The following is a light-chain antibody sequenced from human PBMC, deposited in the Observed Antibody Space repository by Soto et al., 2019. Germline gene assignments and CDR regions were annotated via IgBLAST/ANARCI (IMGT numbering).Light chain of an antibody. V-gene: IGKV1-39*01. J-gene: IGKJ1*01. Sequence: DIQMNQSPSSLSSSLGDRGNIPFRARQRISRYLNWYQQKPGKAPKLLIYAASSLQSGVPSRFSGSGSGTDFTLTISSLQPEDFATYYCQQSYSTSWTFGQGTKVEIK. CDR3: QQSYSTSWT. CDR1: QRISRY. CDR2: AAS.